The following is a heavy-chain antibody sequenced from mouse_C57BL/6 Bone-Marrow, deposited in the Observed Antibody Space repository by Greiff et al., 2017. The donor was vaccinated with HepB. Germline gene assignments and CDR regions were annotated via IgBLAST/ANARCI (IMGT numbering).Heavy chain of an antibody. D-gene: IGHD1-1*01. Sequence: EVKVEESGGGLVQPGGSLKLSCAASGFTFSDYGMAWVRQAPRKGPEWVAFISNLAYSIYYADTVTGRFTISRENAKNTLYLEMSSLRSEDTAMYYCARRAITTVVAPYAMDYWGQGTSVTVSS. CDR2: ISNLAYSI. CDR3: ARRAITTVVAPYAMDY. J-gene: IGHJ4*01. CDR1: GFTFSDYG. V-gene: IGHV5-15*04.